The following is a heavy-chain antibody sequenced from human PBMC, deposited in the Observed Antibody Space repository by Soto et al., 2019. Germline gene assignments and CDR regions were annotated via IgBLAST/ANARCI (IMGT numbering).Heavy chain of an antibody. J-gene: IGHJ4*02. CDR2: IYYSGST. V-gene: IGHV4-39*01. D-gene: IGHD4-17*01. CDR1: GGSISSSSYY. CDR3: ARLSPGRTTVVTPTPDFDY. Sequence: NPSETLSLTCTVSGGSISSSSYYWGWIRQPPGKGLEWIGSIYYSGSTYHNPSLKSRVTISVDTSKNQFSLKLSSVTAADTAVYYCARLSPGRTTVVTPTPDFDYWGQGTLVTVSS.